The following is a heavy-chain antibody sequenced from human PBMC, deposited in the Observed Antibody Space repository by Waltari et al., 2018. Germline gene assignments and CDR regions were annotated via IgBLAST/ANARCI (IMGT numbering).Heavy chain of an antibody. V-gene: IGHV4-38-2*02. CDR3: AREPPVGATFDY. CDR1: GYSISSGYY. J-gene: IGHJ4*02. CDR2: IYHSGST. Sequence: QVQLQESGPGLVKPSETLSLTCTVSGYSISSGYYWSWIRQPPGKGLEWIGSIYHSGSTYYNPSLKSRVTISVDTSKNQFSLKLSSVTAADTAVYYCAREPPVGATFDYWGQGTLVTVSS. D-gene: IGHD1-26*01.